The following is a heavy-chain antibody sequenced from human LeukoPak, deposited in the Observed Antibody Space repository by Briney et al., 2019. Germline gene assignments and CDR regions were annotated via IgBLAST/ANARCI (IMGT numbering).Heavy chain of an antibody. Sequence: ASVTVSCKASGYTFTSYDVNWFRQAPGQGLEWMGWMNPNSGNTGYAQKFQGRVSLTRDTSISTAYLELISLRSEDTAVYYCAKNIALTGEFDSWGQGTLVTVSS. V-gene: IGHV1-8*01. J-gene: IGHJ4*02. CDR3: AKNIALTGEFDS. CDR2: MNPNSGNT. CDR1: GYTFTSYD. D-gene: IGHD7-27*01.